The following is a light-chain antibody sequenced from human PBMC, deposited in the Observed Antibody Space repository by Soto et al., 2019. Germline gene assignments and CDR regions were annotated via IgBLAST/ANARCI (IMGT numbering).Light chain of an antibody. CDR3: SSYTTTNTLWV. CDR1: SSDAGAYDY. V-gene: IGLV2-14*01. Sequence: QSALTQPASVSGSPGQSITISCTGTSSDAGAYDYVSWYQQNPGKAPKLIISEVSDRPSGVSNRFSGSKSGNTASLTISGLQAEDEADYFCSSYTTTNTLWVFGGGTK. CDR2: EVS. J-gene: IGLJ3*02.